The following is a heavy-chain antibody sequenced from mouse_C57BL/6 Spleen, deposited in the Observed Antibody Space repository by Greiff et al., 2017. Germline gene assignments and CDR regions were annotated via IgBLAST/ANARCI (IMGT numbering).Heavy chain of an antibody. CDR1: GYSITSGYY. J-gene: IGHJ4*01. CDR2: ISYDGSN. V-gene: IGHV3-6*01. D-gene: IGHD2-5*01. CDR3: ARAGLYSKGAMGD. Sequence: EVKLVESGPGLVKPSQSLSLTCSVTGYSITSGYYWNWIRQFPGNKLEWMGYISYDGSNNYNPSLKNRISITRDTSKNQFFLKLNSVTTEDTATYYCARAGLYSKGAMGDWGQGTSVTVAS.